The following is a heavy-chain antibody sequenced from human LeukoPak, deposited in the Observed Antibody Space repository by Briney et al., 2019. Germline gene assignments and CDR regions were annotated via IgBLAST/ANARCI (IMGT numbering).Heavy chain of an antibody. Sequence: GGSLRLSCAASGFTFSSYSMNWVRQAPGKGLEWVSYISSSSSTIYYADSVKGRFTISRDNAKNPLYLQMNSLRDEDTAVYYCARLSRYDYVWGSYRSTFDYWGQGTLVTVSS. V-gene: IGHV3-48*02. CDR3: ARLSRYDYVWGSYRSTFDY. D-gene: IGHD3-16*02. J-gene: IGHJ4*02. CDR1: GFTFSSYS. CDR2: ISSSSSTI.